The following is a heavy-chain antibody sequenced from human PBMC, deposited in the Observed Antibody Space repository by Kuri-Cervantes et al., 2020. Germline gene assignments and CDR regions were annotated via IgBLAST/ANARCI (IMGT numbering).Heavy chain of an antibody. D-gene: IGHD2-15*01. J-gene: IGHJ6*02. V-gene: IGHV3-21*01. CDR3: ARELYCSGGSCYSYYYYGMDV. CDR2: ISSSSSYI. CDR1: GFTFSSYS. Sequence: GESLKISCAASGFTFSSYSMNWVRQAPGKGLEWVSSISSSSSYIYYAGSVKGRFTISRDNAKNSLYLQMNSLRAEDTAVYYCARELYCSGGSCYSYYYYGMDVWGQGTTVTVSS.